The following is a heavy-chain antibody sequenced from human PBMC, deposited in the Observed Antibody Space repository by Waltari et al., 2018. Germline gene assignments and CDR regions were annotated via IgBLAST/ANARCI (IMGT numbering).Heavy chain of an antibody. Sequence: QVQLVQSGAEVKKPGSSVKVSCKASGGTFSSSAISWVRQAPGQGLEWMGGIIPIFGTANYAQKFQGRVTITADESTSTAYMELSSLRSEDTAVYYCARVGRIAAAATEYFQHWGQGTLVTVSS. J-gene: IGHJ1*01. V-gene: IGHV1-69*01. CDR3: ARVGRIAAAATEYFQH. D-gene: IGHD6-13*01. CDR1: GGTFSSSA. CDR2: IIPIFGTA.